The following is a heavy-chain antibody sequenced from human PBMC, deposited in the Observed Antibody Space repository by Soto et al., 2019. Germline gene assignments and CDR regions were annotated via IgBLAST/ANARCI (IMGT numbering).Heavy chain of an antibody. V-gene: IGHV3-7*03. CDR2: IKPDGSET. CDR3: TSRPSGMTYHAVFDF. J-gene: IGHJ4*02. CDR1: GFTFSSYA. Sequence: GGSLRLSCAASGFTFSSYAMSWVRQAPGKGLEWVAAIKPDGSETFYVDSVKGRFTISRDNARNSLFLQMDSLRAEDTAVYYCTSRPSGMTYHAVFDFWGQGTLVTVSS. D-gene: IGHD2-21*02.